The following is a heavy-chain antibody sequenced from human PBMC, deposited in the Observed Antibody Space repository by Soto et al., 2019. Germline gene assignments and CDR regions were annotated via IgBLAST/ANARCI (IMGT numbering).Heavy chain of an antibody. CDR1: GYPVTAYY. J-gene: IGHJ3*02. CDR3: ARGGGVGVAGSAAFDM. D-gene: IGHD3-3*01. CDR2: INPATGAA. Sequence: QLHLVQSGAVVKKPGASVTVSCSASGYPVTAYYMHWVRQAPGRGLEWMGGINPATGAAKYKQTFQGRVTMTRNTSTSTGFMELSGLTSEDTAVFYCARGGGVGVAGSAAFDMWGQGTLVTVSS. V-gene: IGHV1-2*02.